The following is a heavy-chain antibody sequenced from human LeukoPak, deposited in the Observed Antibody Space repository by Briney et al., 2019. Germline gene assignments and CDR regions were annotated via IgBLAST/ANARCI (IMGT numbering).Heavy chain of an antibody. CDR3: ARAKAAAGFDY. Sequence: ASVKVSCKASGYSFTTYHMHWVRQAPGQGLEWMGIIKPSGGFTSNAQKFQGRVTMTRDTSTSTVYMELSSLRSEDTAVYYCARAKAAAGFDYWGQGTLVTVSS. D-gene: IGHD6-13*01. V-gene: IGHV1-46*01. CDR2: IKPSGGFT. J-gene: IGHJ4*02. CDR1: GYSFTTYH.